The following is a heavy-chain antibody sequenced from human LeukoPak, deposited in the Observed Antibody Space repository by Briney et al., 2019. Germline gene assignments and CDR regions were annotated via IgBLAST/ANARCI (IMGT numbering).Heavy chain of an antibody. CDR3: ARVEVGATVDY. J-gene: IGHJ4*02. CDR1: GGSISSYY. CDR2: IDSSGRT. Sequence: PSETLSLTCTVSGGSISSYYWSWIRQPPGKGLEWIGFIDSSGRTTYNPSHKSQVTISVDTYKLQLSLKLSSVTAADTAVYYCARVEVGATVDYWGQGTLVTVSS. V-gene: IGHV4-59*01. D-gene: IGHD1-26*01.